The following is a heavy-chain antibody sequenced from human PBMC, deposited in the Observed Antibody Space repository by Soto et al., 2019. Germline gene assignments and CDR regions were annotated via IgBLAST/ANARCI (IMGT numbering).Heavy chain of an antibody. J-gene: IGHJ6*02. Sequence: QVQLVQSGAEVKKPGASVKVSCKASGYTFTSYGISWVRQAPGQGLEWMGWISAYNGNTNYAQKLQGRVTMTTDTSTSTAYMELRSRRSDDTAVYYCARDGRGTYYYDSSGYYRYYYGMDVWGQGTTVTVSS. CDR3: ARDGRGTYYYDSSGYYRYYYGMDV. CDR2: ISAYNGNT. D-gene: IGHD3-22*01. CDR1: GYTFTSYG. V-gene: IGHV1-18*01.